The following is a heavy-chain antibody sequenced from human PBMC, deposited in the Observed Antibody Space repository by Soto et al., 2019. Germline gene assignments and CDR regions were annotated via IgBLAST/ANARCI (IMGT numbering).Heavy chain of an antibody. CDR1: GYTFTGYY. D-gene: IGHD1-7*01. J-gene: IGHJ4*02. CDR2: INPNTGGT. Sequence: ASVKVSCKGSGYTFTGYYLHWVRQAPGLGLEWMGWINPNTGGTNYAQKFQGRVTMTRDTSISTVYMELSRLRSDDTAVYYCARDPGITATQNLDSWGQGTLVTVS. CDR3: ARDPGITATQNLDS. V-gene: IGHV1-2*02.